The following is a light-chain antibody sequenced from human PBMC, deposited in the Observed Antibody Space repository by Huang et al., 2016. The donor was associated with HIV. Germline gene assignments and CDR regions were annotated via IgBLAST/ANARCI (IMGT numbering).Light chain of an antibody. Sequence: DIEMTQPPSSLSSSVRDRVTISCRAGQNIDTYLNWFQQKPRGAPKLLIYGDSNLHRGGPLRCRGAGAGSNDTLNITSRQPEEYATDFCQQTCAARPEDTFGQGTKVEI. CDR3: QQTCAARPEDT. CDR1: QNIDTY. J-gene: IGKJ2*01. CDR2: GDS. V-gene: IGKV1-39*01.